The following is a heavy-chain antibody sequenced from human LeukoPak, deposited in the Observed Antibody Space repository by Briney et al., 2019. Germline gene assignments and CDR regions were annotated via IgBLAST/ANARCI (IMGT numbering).Heavy chain of an antibody. CDR3: AQSRGGWLDP. Sequence: GGSLRLSCAASGFTFSSDAMGWVRQGPGKGLDWVSTITGSGTNTYYADSVKGRFTISRDNSKNTLYLQMNSLRAEDTAIYYCAQSRGGWLDPWGQGTLVTVSS. D-gene: IGHD3-16*01. CDR1: GFTFSSDA. CDR2: ITGSGTNT. J-gene: IGHJ5*02. V-gene: IGHV3-23*01.